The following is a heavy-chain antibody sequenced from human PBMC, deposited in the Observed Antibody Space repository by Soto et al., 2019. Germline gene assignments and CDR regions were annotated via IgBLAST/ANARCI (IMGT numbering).Heavy chain of an antibody. CDR2: IYPSGST. Sequence: QVQLQESGPGLVKPSEALSLTCTVSGGSINSYYWSWIRQPAGQGLEWIGRIYPSGSTNYNPSLKSRVTMSVDTSKNRFSVKLTSVTAADTAVYYCARDNYGSGRFDYWGQGALVTVSS. V-gene: IGHV4-4*07. D-gene: IGHD3-10*01. CDR3: ARDNYGSGRFDY. J-gene: IGHJ4*02. CDR1: GGSINSYY.